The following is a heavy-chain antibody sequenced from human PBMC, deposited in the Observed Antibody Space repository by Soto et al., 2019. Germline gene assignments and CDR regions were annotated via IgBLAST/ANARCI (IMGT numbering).Heavy chain of an antibody. CDR2: IWYDGSNK. Sequence: PGGSLRLSCAASGFTFSSYGMHWVRQAPGKGLEWVAVIWYDGSNKYYADSVKGRFTISRDNSKNTLYLQMNSLRAEDTAVYYCAREIGPVTTEVYYYYYGMDVWGQGTTVTVSS. V-gene: IGHV3-33*01. CDR3: AREIGPVTTEVYYYYYGMDV. CDR1: GFTFSSYG. J-gene: IGHJ6*02. D-gene: IGHD4-17*01.